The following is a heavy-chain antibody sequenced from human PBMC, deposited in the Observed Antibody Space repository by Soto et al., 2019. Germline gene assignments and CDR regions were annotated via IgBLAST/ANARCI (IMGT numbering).Heavy chain of an antibody. CDR2: IYYSGST. J-gene: IGHJ6*03. CDR3: ARGTYYGDYPRFYMDV. D-gene: IGHD4-17*01. CDR1: GGSISSYY. Sequence: SETLSLTCTVSGGSISSYYWSWIRQPPGKGLEWIGYIYYSGSTNYNPSLKSRVTISVDTSKNQFSLKLSSVTAADTAVYYCARGTYYGDYPRFYMDVWGKGTTVTVSS. V-gene: IGHV4-59*01.